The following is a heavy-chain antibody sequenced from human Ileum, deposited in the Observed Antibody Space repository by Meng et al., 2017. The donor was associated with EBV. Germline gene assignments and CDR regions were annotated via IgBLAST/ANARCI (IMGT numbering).Heavy chain of an antibody. CDR3: ARDAFQYASGIPAH. CDR2: VYPSGTP. V-gene: IGHV4-4*02. Sequence: VPQQSTGPRPGRPAGTLSLTCTVSGDSVSGAYWGSWVRQSPEKWLEWIGEVYPSGTPSYNPSLKSRVTISLDKSRNQFSLNLIHVTAADAAVYYCARDAFQYASGIPAHWGQGTLVTVSS. CDR1: GDSVSGAYW. D-gene: IGHD3-16*01. J-gene: IGHJ4*02.